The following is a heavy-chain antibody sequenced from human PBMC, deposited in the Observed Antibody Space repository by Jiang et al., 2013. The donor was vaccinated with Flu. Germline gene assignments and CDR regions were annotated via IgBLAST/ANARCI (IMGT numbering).Heavy chain of an antibody. CDR2: IDPSDSYT. D-gene: IGHD1-26*01. CDR1: GYSFTSFW. V-gene: IGHV5-10-1*01. CDR3: ARHGGGGASDVFDI. Sequence: AEVKKPGESLRISCKGSGYSFTSFWISWVRQMPGKGLEWMGRIDPSDSYTNYSPSFQGHVLISADKSISTANLQWSSLKASDTAMYYCARHGGGGASDVFDIWGQGTMVTVSS. J-gene: IGHJ3*02.